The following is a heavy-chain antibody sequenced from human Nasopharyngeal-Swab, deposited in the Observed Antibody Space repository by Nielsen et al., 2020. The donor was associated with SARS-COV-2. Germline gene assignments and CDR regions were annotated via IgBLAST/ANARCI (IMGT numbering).Heavy chain of an antibody. CDR1: GYTFTGYY. V-gene: IGHV1-69*13. CDR3: ASATYYYDSSGYYYWFDP. D-gene: IGHD3-22*01. J-gene: IGHJ5*02. Sequence: SVKVSCKASGYTFTGYYMHWVRQAPGQGLEWMGGIIPIFGTANYAQKFQGRVTITADESTSTAYMELSSLRSEDTAVYYCASATYYYDSSGYYYWFDPWGQGTLVTVSS. CDR2: IIPIFGTA.